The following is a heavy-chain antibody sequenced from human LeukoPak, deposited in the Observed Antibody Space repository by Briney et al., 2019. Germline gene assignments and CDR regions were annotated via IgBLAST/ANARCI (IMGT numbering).Heavy chain of an antibody. V-gene: IGHV3-30*18. CDR3: AKVQAGYCGNRPYAFDI. CDR1: GFTFSSYG. Sequence: GGSLRLSCVDSGFTFSSYGMHGVRQAPGKGLEWVAVISYDGSNKYYTDSMKGRFTIPRDNSQIMLYLQMNSLRAEDTAVYYCAKVQAGYCGNRPYAFDIWGQGTMVNVSS. CDR2: ISYDGSNK. J-gene: IGHJ3*02. D-gene: IGHD4-23*01.